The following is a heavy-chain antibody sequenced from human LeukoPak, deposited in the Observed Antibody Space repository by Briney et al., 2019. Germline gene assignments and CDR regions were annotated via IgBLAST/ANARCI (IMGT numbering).Heavy chain of an antibody. CDR1: GGTFSSYA. V-gene: IGHV1-69*13. Sequence: ASVKVSCKASGGTFSSYAISWVRQAPGQGLEWMGRIIPIFGIANYAQKFQGRVTITADESTSTAYMELSSLRSEDTAVYYCATHLAYCGGDCYFDPWGQGTLATVSS. D-gene: IGHD2-21*02. CDR2: IIPIFGIA. CDR3: ATHLAYCGGDCYFDP. J-gene: IGHJ5*02.